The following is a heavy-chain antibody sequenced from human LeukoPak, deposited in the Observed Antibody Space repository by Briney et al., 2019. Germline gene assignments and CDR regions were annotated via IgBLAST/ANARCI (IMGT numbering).Heavy chain of an antibody. CDR2: ISYDGSNK. CDR3: ARDRGDGYNWDAFDI. CDR1: GFTFSAYA. D-gene: IGHD5-24*01. J-gene: IGHJ3*02. V-gene: IGHV3-30*04. Sequence: PGGSLRLSCAASGFTFSAYAMHWVRQAPGKGLEWVAVISYDGSNKYYADSVKGRFTISRDNSKNTLYLQMNSLRAEDTAVYYCARDRGDGYNWDAFDIWGQGTMVTVSS.